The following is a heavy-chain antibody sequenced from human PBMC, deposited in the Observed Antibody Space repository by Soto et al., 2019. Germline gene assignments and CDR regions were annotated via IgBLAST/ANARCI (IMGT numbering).Heavy chain of an antibody. Sequence: LSETLSLTCTVSGGSVSSGSYYWSWIRQPPGKGLEWIGYIYYSGSTNYNPSLKSRVTISVDTSKNQFSLKLSSVTAADTAVYYCARGRSYDILTGYYQRYYFDYWGQGTLVTVSS. CDR1: GGSVSSGSYY. D-gene: IGHD3-9*01. CDR2: IYYSGST. J-gene: IGHJ4*02. V-gene: IGHV4-61*01. CDR3: ARGRSYDILTGYYQRYYFDY.